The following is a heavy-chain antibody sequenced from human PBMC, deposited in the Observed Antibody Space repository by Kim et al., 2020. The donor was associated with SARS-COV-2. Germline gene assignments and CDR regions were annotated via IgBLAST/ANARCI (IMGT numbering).Heavy chain of an antibody. CDR2: SRNKARSYTT. Sequence: GGSLRLSCAASGFTFSDHYMDWVRQAPGKGLEWVGRSRNKARSYTTEYAASVKGRFTISGDESKNSLYLQMNSLKTEDTAVYYCVRGTVQMGDYHHGMDV. D-gene: IGHD4-17*01. CDR1: GFTFSDHY. J-gene: IGHJ6*01. V-gene: IGHV3-72*01. CDR3: VRGTVQMGDYHHGMDV.